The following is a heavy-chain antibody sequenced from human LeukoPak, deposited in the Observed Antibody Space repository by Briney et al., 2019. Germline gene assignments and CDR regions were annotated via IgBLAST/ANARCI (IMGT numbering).Heavy chain of an antibody. D-gene: IGHD3-10*01. Sequence: GGSLRLSCAASGFTVSSNYMSWVRQAPGKGLEWVSVIYSGGSTYYADSVKGRFTISRDNAKNSLYLQMNSLRAEDTAVYYCAREGLWFGEPDYYYYMDVWGKGTTVTVSS. J-gene: IGHJ6*03. V-gene: IGHV3-66*01. CDR1: GFTVSSNY. CDR3: AREGLWFGEPDYYYYMDV. CDR2: IYSGGST.